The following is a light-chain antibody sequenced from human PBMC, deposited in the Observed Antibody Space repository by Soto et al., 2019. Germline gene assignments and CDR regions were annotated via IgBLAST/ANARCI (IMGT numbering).Light chain of an antibody. CDR1: SSDVGSYNL. CDR3: SSYINTNTLV. CDR2: EGS. J-gene: IGLJ2*01. Sequence: QSALTQPASVSGSPGQSITISCTGTSSDVGSYNLVSWYQQHPGKAPKLMIYEGSKRPSGVSNRFSGSKSGNTASLTISGLQAEDEADYYCSSYINTNTLVFAGGTKLTVL. V-gene: IGLV2-14*02.